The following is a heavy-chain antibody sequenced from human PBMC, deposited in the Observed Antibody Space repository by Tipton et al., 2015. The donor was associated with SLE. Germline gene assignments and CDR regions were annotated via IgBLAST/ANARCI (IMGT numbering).Heavy chain of an antibody. V-gene: IGHV3-23*01. D-gene: IGHD6-19*01. CDR3: ANGYWYSSGGDLKY. Sequence: GSLRLSCAASGFTFSSYAMSWVRQAPGRGLEWVSGITGSSDTSYYADSVKGRFTISRDNSKNTLYMQMNSLSAGDTAVYYCANGYWYSSGGDLKYWGQGTLVTVSS. CDR2: ITGSSDTS. CDR1: GFTFSSYA. J-gene: IGHJ1*01.